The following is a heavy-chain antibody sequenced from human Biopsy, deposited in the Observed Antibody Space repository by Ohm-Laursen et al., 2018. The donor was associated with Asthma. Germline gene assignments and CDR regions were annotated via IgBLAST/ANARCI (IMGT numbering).Heavy chain of an antibody. V-gene: IGHV3-7*01. CDR3: ARTFHFWSPYHAEHYQL. CDR1: GFTFSHYN. D-gene: IGHD3-3*02. Sequence: SLRLSCAASGFTFSHYNMNWVRQVPGKGLEWVANIKHDGTEKNHVDSLKGRFTISRDNAKNSLYLQMHSLRAEDTAVHYCARTFHFWSPYHAEHYQLWGQGTLVTVPS. CDR2: IKHDGTEK. J-gene: IGHJ1*01.